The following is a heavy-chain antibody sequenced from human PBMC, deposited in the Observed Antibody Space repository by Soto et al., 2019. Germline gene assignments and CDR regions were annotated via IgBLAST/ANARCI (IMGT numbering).Heavy chain of an antibody. CDR1: GFTFSSYS. J-gene: IGHJ5*02. CDR2: ISSSSSTI. V-gene: IGHV3-48*01. CDR3: ARVRQSSSWYVGDWFDP. Sequence: EVQLVESGGGLVQPGGSLRLSCAASGFTFSSYSMNWVRQAPGKGLEWVSYISSSSSTIYYADSVKGRFTISRDNAKNXXYLQRNSLRAEDTAVYYCARVRQSSSWYVGDWFDPWGQGTLVTVSS. D-gene: IGHD6-13*01.